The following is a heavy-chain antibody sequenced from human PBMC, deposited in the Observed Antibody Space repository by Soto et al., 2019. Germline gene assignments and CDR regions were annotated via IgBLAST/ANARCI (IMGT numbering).Heavy chain of an antibody. CDR3: ARDRLVAATNYYDY. CDR1: GGSISSGDYY. D-gene: IGHD2-15*01. V-gene: IGHV4-30-4*02. Sequence: SETLSLTCTVSGGSISSGDYYWSWIRQPPGKGLEWIGYIYYSGSTYYNPSLKSRVTISVDTSKNQFSLKLSSVTAADTAVYYCARDRLVAATNYYDYWGQGTLVTVSS. CDR2: IYYSGST. J-gene: IGHJ4*02.